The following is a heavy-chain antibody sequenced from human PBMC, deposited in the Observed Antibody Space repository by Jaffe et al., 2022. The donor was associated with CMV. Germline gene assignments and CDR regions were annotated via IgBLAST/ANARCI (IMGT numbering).Heavy chain of an antibody. Sequence: EVQLVESGGGLVQPGGSLRLSCAASGFTFSNYAMNWVRQAPGKGLEWVSAISGSGGSTYYADSVKGRFTISRDNSENTLYLQVNSLRAEDTAVYYCAKEYYDSRGYFRFYQHWGQGTLVTVSS. J-gene: IGHJ1*01. CDR2: ISGSGGST. CDR1: GFTFSNYA. CDR3: AKEYYDSRGYFRFYQH. D-gene: IGHD3-22*01. V-gene: IGHV3-23*04.